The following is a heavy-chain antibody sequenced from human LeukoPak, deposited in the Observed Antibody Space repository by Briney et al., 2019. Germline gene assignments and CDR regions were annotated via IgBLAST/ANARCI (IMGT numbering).Heavy chain of an antibody. CDR2: IRYDGSNK. CDR3: AKEFRAGITMVRGVIITAPLDY. CDR1: GFTFSSYG. V-gene: IGHV3-30*02. J-gene: IGHJ4*02. D-gene: IGHD3-10*01. Sequence: GGSLRLSCAASGFTFSSYGMHWVRQAPGKGLEWVAFIRYDGSNKYYADSVKGRFTISRDNSKNTLYLQMNSLRAEDTAVYYCAKEFRAGITMVRGVIITAPLDYWGQGTLVTVSS.